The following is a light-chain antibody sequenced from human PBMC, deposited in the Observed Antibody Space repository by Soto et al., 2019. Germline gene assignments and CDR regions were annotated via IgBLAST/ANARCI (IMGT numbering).Light chain of an antibody. V-gene: IGKV3-15*01. CDR1: QSVSSN. Sequence: EIVMTQSPATLSVSPGERATLSCRSSQSVSSNLAWYQQKPGQAPRLLIYGASTRATGIPARFSGSGSRTEFTLNISSLQSEDFAMYYCQQYNNWRTFGQGTKVEIK. CDR2: GAS. CDR3: QQYNNWRT. J-gene: IGKJ1*01.